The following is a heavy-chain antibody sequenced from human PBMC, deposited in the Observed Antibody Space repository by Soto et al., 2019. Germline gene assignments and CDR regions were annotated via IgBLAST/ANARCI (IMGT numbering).Heavy chain of an antibody. J-gene: IGHJ4*02. CDR2: ISGSGGST. D-gene: IGHD3-10*01. V-gene: IGHV3-23*01. CDR3: AKDQNSMVRGLADY. Sequence: GGSLRLSCAASGFTFISYAMSWVRQAPGKGLEWVSAISGSGGSTYYADSVKGRFTISRDNSKNTLYLQMNSLRAEDTAVYYCAKDQNSMVRGLADYWGQGTLVTVSS. CDR1: GFTFISYA.